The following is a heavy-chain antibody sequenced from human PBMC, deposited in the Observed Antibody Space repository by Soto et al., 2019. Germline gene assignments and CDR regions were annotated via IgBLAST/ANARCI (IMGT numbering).Heavy chain of an antibody. CDR1: GYSFTSYW. V-gene: IGHV5-51*01. CDR3: ARSAPPLYSSGWYREL. D-gene: IGHD6-19*01. CDR2: IYPGDSDT. J-gene: IGHJ4*02. Sequence: PGESLKISCKGSGYSFTSYWIGWVRQMPGKGLEWMGIIYPGDSDTRYSPSFQGQVTISADKSISTAYLQWSSLKASDTAMYYCARSAPPLYSSGWYRELWGQGTLVTVSS.